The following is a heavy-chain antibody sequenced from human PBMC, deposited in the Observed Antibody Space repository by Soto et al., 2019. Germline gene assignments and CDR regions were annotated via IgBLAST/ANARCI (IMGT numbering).Heavy chain of an antibody. D-gene: IGHD2-15*01. J-gene: IGHJ4*02. Sequence: SETLSLTCAVSGGSFSGYYWSWVRQTPGKGLEWIGDINHTGGSNYNPSLKSRVMISVDTAKTQFSLNVTSVTAADTAVYYCAREVGYYSANRRNFYFDYWGPGTLVTVSS. CDR2: INHTGGS. CDR3: AREVGYYSANRRNFYFDY. CDR1: GGSFSGYY. V-gene: IGHV4-34*01.